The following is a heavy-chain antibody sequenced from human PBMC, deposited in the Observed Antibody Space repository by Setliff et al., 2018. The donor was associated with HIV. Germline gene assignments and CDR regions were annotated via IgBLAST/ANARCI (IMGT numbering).Heavy chain of an antibody. CDR2: TRNKANSYTT. J-gene: IGHJ4*02. CDR1: GFTFSDHY. D-gene: IGHD1-26*01. Sequence: GGSLRLSCAASGFTFSDHYMDWVRQAPGKGLEWVGRTRNKANSYTTEYAASVKGRFTISRDDSKNSLYLQMNSLKTEDTAVYYCASALVGALREDYWGQGTLVTVSS. V-gene: IGHV3-72*01. CDR3: ASALVGALREDY.